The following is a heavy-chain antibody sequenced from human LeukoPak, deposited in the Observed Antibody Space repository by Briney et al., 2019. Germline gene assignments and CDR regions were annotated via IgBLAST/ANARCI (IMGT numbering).Heavy chain of an antibody. J-gene: IGHJ4*02. D-gene: IGHD3-22*01. V-gene: IGHV4-39*07. CDR2: IYYSGST. CDR1: GGSISSSSYY. CDR3: ARARWRYYDSSGYLDC. Sequence: SETLSLTCTVSGGSISSSSYYWGWIRQPPGKGLEWIGSIYYSGSTYYNPSLKSRVTISVDKSKNQFSLKLSSVTAADTAVYYCARARWRYYDSSGYLDCWGQGTLVTVSS.